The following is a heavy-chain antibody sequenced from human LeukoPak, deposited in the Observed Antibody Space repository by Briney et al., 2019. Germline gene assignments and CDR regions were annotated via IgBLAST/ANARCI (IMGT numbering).Heavy chain of an antibody. J-gene: IGHJ5*01. CDR3: GRDGGRAGGGRGAIAPFS. CDR2: IKQDGSDK. D-gene: IGHD3-10*01. V-gene: IGHV3-7*01. Sequence: AGGSLRLSCAASGFTFSSSWMSWVRQAPGKGLEWVANIKQDGSDKYYVDSVKGRFTISRDNAKNSLYLQMSSLRAEDTAVYYWGRDGGRAGGGRGAIAPFSWG. CDR1: GFTFSSSW.